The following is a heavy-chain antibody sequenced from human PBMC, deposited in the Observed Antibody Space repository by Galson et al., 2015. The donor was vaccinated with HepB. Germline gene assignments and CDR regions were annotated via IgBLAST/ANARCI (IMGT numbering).Heavy chain of an antibody. V-gene: IGHV3-74*01. J-gene: IGHJ6*03. CDR3: ARDGRRIAARPRGAYYYYYMDV. D-gene: IGHD6-6*01. CDR1: GFTFSSYW. Sequence: SLRLSCAASGFTFSSYWMHWVRQAPGKGLVWVSRINGDGSSTSYADSVKGRFTISRDNAKNTLYLQMNSLRAEDTAVNYCARDGRRIAARPRGAYYYYYMDVWGKGTTVTVSS. CDR2: INGDGSST.